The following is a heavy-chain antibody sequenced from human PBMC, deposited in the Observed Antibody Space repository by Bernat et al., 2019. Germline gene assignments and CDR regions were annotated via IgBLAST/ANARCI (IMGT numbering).Heavy chain of an antibody. J-gene: IGHJ6*02. CDR2: IYSGGST. D-gene: IGHD6-19*01. CDR1: GFTVSSNY. V-gene: IGHV3-66*01. Sequence: EVQLVESGGGLVQPGGSLRLSCAASGFTVSSNYMSWVRQAPGKGLEWVSVIYSGGSTYYADSVKGRFTISRDNSKNTLYLQMNSLRAEDTAVYYCANPPVAGVYYYYGMDVWGQGTTVTVSS. CDR3: ANPPVAGVYYYYGMDV.